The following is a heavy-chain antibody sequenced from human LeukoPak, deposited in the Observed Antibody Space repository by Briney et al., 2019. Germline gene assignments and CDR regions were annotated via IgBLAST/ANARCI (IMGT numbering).Heavy chain of an antibody. CDR2: INHSGST. CDR1: GGSFSGYY. V-gene: IGHV4-34*01. D-gene: IGHD5-18*01. Sequence: SETLSLTCAVYGGSFSGYYWSWIRQPPGKGQEWIGEINHSGSTNYNPSLKSRVTISVDTSKNQFSLKLSSVTAADTAVYYCARYSYGYSFWFDPWGQGTLVTVSS. J-gene: IGHJ5*02. CDR3: ARYSYGYSFWFDP.